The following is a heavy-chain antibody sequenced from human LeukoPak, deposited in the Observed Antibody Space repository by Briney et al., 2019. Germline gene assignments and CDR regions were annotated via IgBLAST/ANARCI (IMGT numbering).Heavy chain of an antibody. CDR2: IYPGYSGT. J-gene: IGHJ3*02. CDR1: SYSFTYYW. Sequence: GESLKISCKGSSYSFTYYWIGWVRQMPGKGLEWMGIIYPGYSGTSFSPSFQGQVAISAQKSISTAYLQWSSMKASDTAMYYCARPPSYYYGSGLDAFDIWGQGTMVTVSS. V-gene: IGHV5-51*01. CDR3: ARPPSYYYGSGLDAFDI. D-gene: IGHD3-10*01.